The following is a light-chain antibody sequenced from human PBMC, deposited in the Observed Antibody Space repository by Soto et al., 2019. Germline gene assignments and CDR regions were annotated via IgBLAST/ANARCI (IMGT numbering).Light chain of an antibody. CDR1: QPITNNY. CDR2: AAS. CDR3: QQYGDLPWA. J-gene: IGKJ1*01. Sequence: EVVLTQSPDTLSLSPGDKATLSCRASQPITNNYLAWYQQRPGQAPRVLIYAASGRATGTLDRFTGSGSGTDFTLTISRLEPDDFAVYHCQQYGDLPWAFGQGTKVDIK. V-gene: IGKV3-20*01.